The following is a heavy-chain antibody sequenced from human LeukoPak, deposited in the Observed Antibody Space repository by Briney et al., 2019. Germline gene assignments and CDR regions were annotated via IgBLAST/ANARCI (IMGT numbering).Heavy chain of an antibody. CDR1: GFTFSSYG. D-gene: IGHD3-10*01. CDR3: AKEMGGSGRGDY. Sequence: GRSLRLSCAASGFTFSSYGMHWVRQAPGKGLEWVAVISYDGSNKYYADSVKGRFTISRDNSKNTLYLQMNSLRAEDTAVYYCAKEMGGSGRGDYWGQGTLVTVSS. V-gene: IGHV3-30*18. J-gene: IGHJ4*02. CDR2: ISYDGSNK.